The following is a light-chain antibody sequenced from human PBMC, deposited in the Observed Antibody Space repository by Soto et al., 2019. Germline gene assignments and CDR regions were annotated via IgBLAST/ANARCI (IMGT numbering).Light chain of an antibody. V-gene: IGKV1-39*01. CDR3: QQSYSSPPT. Sequence: DIQMTQSPSSLSASVGDRVAITCRASQTISSYLNWYQQKPGKAPKLLIYGASSLPSGVPSRFSGSRSGSDFTLTISSLQPEDFATYYCQQSYSSPPTFGQGTKLEI. CDR2: GAS. J-gene: IGKJ2*01. CDR1: QTISSY.